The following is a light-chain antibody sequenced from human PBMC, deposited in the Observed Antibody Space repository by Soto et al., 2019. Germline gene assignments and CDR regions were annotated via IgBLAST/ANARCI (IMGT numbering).Light chain of an antibody. V-gene: IGLV1-40*01. CDR3: QSYDSSLGVSVYV. CDR2: GNS. J-gene: IGLJ1*01. CDR1: SSNIGAGYD. Sequence: QSVLTQPPSVSGAPGQRVTISCTGSSSNIGAGYDVHWYQQLPGTAPKLLIYGNSNRPSGVPDRFSGSKSGTSASLAITGLQAEDEADYNGQSYDSSLGVSVYVFGTGTKVTVL.